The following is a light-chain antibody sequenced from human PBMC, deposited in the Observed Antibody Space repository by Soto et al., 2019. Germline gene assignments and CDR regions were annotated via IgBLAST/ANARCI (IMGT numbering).Light chain of an antibody. J-gene: IGLJ2*01. V-gene: IGLV4-69*01. Sequence: QAVVTQSPSASASLGASVKLTCTLSSGHSSHAIAWHQQQQPEKAPRYLMTLTSDGSHIKGDGIPDRFSGSNSGAERYLTISSLQSEDEADYYFQTWGPVLFGGGTQLSVL. CDR2: LTSDGSH. CDR3: QTWGPVL. CDR1: SGHSSHA.